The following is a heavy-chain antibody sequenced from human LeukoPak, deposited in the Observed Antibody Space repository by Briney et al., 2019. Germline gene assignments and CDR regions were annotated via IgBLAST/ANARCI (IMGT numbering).Heavy chain of an antibody. CDR2: INSDGSST. Sequence: GGSLRFSCAASGFTFSNAWMSWVRQAPGKGLVWVSRINSDGSSTSYADSVKGRFTISRDNAKNTLYLQMNSLRAEDTAVYYCARSITIFGVVIYYYYYMDVWGKGTTVTVSS. J-gene: IGHJ6*03. V-gene: IGHV3-74*01. D-gene: IGHD3-3*01. CDR3: ARSITIFGVVIYYYYYMDV. CDR1: GFTFSNAW.